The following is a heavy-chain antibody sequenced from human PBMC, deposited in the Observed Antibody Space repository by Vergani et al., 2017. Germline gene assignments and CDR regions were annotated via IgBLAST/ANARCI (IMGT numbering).Heavy chain of an antibody. D-gene: IGHD6-13*01. CDR2: IYTSGST. CDR3: ARLTSVGIAAAGRPAGRHLSGEDY. Sequence: QVQLQESGPGLVKPSQTLSLTCTVSGGSISSGSYYWSWIRQPAGKGLEWIGRIYTSGSTNYNPSLKSRVTISVDTPKNQFSLKLSSVTAADTAVYYCARLTSVGIAAAGRPAGRHLSGEDYWGQGTLVTVSS. J-gene: IGHJ4*02. V-gene: IGHV4-61*02. CDR1: GGSISSGSYY.